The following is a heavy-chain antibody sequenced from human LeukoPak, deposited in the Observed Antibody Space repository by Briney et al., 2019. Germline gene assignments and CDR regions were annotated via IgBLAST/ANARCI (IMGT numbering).Heavy chain of an antibody. CDR1: GFTFGDYV. Sequence: PGGSLSLSCTASGFTFGDYVMSWVRPAPGKGLEWVGFIRSKAYGVTTKNAASVKGRFTISRDDSRSIAYLQMNSLKTEDTAVYYCTRRYNYDSSGYYYVRDAFDIWGQGTMVTVSS. D-gene: IGHD3-22*01. CDR2: IRSKAYGVTT. CDR3: TRRYNYDSSGYYYVRDAFDI. J-gene: IGHJ3*02. V-gene: IGHV3-49*04.